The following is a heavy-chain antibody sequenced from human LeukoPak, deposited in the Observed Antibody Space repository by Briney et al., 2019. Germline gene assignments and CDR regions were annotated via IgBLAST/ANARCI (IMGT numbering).Heavy chain of an antibody. D-gene: IGHD2-15*01. V-gene: IGHV4-61*02. CDR1: GGSISSGSYY. CDR2: IYTSGST. Sequence: SETLSLTCTVSGGSISSGSYYWSWIRQPAGKGLEWIGRIYTSGSTNYNPSLKSRVTISVDTSKNQFSLKLSSVTAADTAVYYCAREELDCSGGSCDTGDFDYWGQGTLVTVSS. CDR3: AREELDCSGGSCDTGDFDY. J-gene: IGHJ4*02.